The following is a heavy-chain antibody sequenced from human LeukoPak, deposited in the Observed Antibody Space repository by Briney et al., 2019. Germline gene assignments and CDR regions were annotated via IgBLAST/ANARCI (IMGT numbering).Heavy chain of an antibody. CDR3: ARDLTERKYYIAF. Sequence: GGSLRLSCAASGFTFSSFGMHWVRQAPGEGLEWVAYIGYSGSDIYYADSVKGRFTISRDNSKNTVHLQLSSLRAPDTALYSCARDLTERKYYIAFWGQGTLVTVSS. D-gene: IGHD2-8*02. V-gene: IGHV3-30*02. CDR1: GFTFSSFG. J-gene: IGHJ4*02. CDR2: IGYSGSDI.